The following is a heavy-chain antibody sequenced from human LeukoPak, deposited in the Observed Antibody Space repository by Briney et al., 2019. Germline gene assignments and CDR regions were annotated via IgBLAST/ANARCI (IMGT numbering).Heavy chain of an antibody. J-gene: IGHJ4*02. CDR3: AKVPSGVRGVTCY. Sequence: PAGGSLRLSCAASGFTFSSYGMHWVRQAPGKGLEWVAFIRYDGSNKYYADSVKGRFTISRDNSKNTLYLQMNNLRAEDTAVYYCAKVPSGVRGVTCYWGQGTLVTVSS. CDR2: IRYDGSNK. V-gene: IGHV3-30*02. CDR1: GFTFSSYG. D-gene: IGHD3-10*01.